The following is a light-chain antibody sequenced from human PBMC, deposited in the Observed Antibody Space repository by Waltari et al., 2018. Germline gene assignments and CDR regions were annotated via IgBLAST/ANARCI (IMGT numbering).Light chain of an antibody. CDR2: HAS. CDR1: QSVSKY. Sequence: EIMLTQSPGSLSLSPGERATLSCRASQSVSKYLAWYQQKPGQAPRLLIYHASSRATGIPDRFSGSGFGTDFSLTISRLEPEDFAVYYCQKYESLPATFGQGTKVEIK. CDR3: QKYESLPAT. V-gene: IGKV3-20*01. J-gene: IGKJ1*01.